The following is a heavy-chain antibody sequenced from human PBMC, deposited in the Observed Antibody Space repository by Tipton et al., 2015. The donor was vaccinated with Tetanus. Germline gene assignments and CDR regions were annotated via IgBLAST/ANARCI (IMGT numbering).Heavy chain of an antibody. CDR3: ARVIRRSMIGYGVFDS. CDR1: GFNFKTLG. V-gene: IGHV3-48*02. J-gene: IGHJ4*02. D-gene: IGHD4-17*01. CDR2: ISSSGTTM. Sequence: SLRLSCAASGFNFKTLGINWVRQAPGKGLEWISYISSSGTTMYYADSVKGRFTISRDNAKNSLFLQMTSLRDEDTALYFCARVIRRSMIGYGVFDSWGQGTLVAVSS.